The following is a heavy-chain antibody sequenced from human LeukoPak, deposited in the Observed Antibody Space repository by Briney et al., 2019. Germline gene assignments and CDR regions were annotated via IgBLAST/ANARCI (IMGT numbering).Heavy chain of an antibody. V-gene: IGHV3-21*01. CDR3: ARGPEGIAAAGYYYYYYMDV. Sequence: GGSLRLSCAASGFTFSSCSMNWVHQAPGKGLEWVSSISSSSSYIYYADTVKGRFTISRDNAKNSLYLQMNSLRAEDTAVYYCARGPEGIAAAGYYYYYYMDVWGKGTTVTVSS. D-gene: IGHD6-13*01. J-gene: IGHJ6*03. CDR2: ISSSSSYI. CDR1: GFTFSSCS.